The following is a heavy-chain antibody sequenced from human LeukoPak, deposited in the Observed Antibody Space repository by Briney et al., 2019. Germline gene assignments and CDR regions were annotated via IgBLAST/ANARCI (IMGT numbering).Heavy chain of an antibody. CDR2: ISYDGSNK. J-gene: IGHJ4*02. V-gene: IGHV3-30-3*01. CDR1: GFTFSSYA. D-gene: IGHD3-22*01. Sequence: GGSLRLSCAASGFTFSSYAMHWVRQAPGKGLEWVAVISYDGSNKYYADSVKGRFTISRDNSKNTLFLQMNILRAEDTAVYYCARAAYDSSGYLTLWGQGTLVAVSS. CDR3: ARAAYDSSGYLTL.